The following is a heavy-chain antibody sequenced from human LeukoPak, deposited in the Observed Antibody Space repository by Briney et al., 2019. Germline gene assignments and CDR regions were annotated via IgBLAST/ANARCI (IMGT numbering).Heavy chain of an antibody. CDR2: ISGSGGST. V-gene: IGHV3-23*01. CDR3: ANLIAAAGSYFDY. D-gene: IGHD6-13*01. J-gene: IGHJ4*02. CDR1: GFTFSSYA. Sequence: PGGSLRLSCAASGFTFSSYAMSWVRQAPGKGLEWVSAISGSGGSTYYADSVKGRFTISRDNSKNTLYLQMNSLRAEDTAVYYCANLIAAAGSYFDYWGQGTLVTVSS.